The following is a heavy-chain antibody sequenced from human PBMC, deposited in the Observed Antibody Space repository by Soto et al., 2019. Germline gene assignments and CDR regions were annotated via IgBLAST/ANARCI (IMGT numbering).Heavy chain of an antibody. J-gene: IGHJ6*02. CDR3: ATNHPYCSGGSFYSSSFFDGMDV. Sequence: ASVKVSCKVSGYTLTELSMHWVRQAPGKGLEWMGGFDPEDGETIYAQKFQGRVTMTEDTSTDTAYMELSSLRSEDTDVYYCATNHPYCSGGSFYSSSFFDGMDVWGQATTGTVS. CDR1: GYTLTELS. V-gene: IGHV1-24*01. CDR2: FDPEDGET. D-gene: IGHD2-15*01.